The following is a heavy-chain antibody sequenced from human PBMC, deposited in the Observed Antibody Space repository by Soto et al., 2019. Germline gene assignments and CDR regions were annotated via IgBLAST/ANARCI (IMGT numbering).Heavy chain of an antibody. CDR2: IGYRTTDT. Sequence: EVLLLQSGGGLAQPGASLTLSCATSGFILSRHAMSWVRQAPGKGLDWVSVIGYRTTDTYYADSVKGRFTISRDESKNTVYLQMNNLRVADTAVYYCAKDRGGGWVIDYWGQGTLVTVSS. J-gene: IGHJ4*02. CDR1: GFILSRHA. CDR3: AKDRGGGWVIDY. D-gene: IGHD6-19*01. V-gene: IGHV3-23*01.